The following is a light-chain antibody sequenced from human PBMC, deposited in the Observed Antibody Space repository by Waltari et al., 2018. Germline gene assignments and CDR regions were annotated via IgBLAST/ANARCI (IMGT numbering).Light chain of an antibody. Sequence: DIQITQSPSTVSASVEDRVTITCRASQSISRWLAWYQQKPEKDPKLLIHNAASLQSGVPSRFSGSGSGTEFTLNITSLQPDDFATYYCQHYNSFSALFTFGPGTQVDIK. CDR1: QSISRW. CDR2: NAA. J-gene: IGKJ3*01. V-gene: IGKV1-5*03. CDR3: QHYNSFSALFT.